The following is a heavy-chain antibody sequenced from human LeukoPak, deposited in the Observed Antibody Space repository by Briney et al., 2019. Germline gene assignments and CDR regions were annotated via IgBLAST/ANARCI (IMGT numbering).Heavy chain of an antibody. J-gene: IGHJ4*02. Sequence: PGGSLRLSCIGSGFTFGDYGMSWVRQAPGKGLEWVGFIRSKAYGGTTEYAASVKGRFTISRDDSRSIAYLQMNSLKTEDTAVYYCTRGDYYDSSGYYLLSDYWGQGTLVTVSS. CDR1: GFTFGDYG. D-gene: IGHD3-22*01. V-gene: IGHV3-49*04. CDR3: TRGDYYDSSGYYLLSDY. CDR2: IRSKAYGGTT.